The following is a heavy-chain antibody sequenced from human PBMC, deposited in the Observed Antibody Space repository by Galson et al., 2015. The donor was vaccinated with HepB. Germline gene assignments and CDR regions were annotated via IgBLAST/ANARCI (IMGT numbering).Heavy chain of an antibody. CDR3: ARARIVGATTRPVMRN. Sequence: SLRLSCAASGFTFSDYYMSWIRQAPGKGLEWVSYISSSGSTIYYADSAKGRFTISRDNAKNSLYLQMNSLRAEDTAVYYCARARIVGATTRPVMRNGGQGTLVTVSS. CDR2: ISSSGSTI. J-gene: IGHJ4*02. CDR1: GFTFSDYY. V-gene: IGHV3-11*01. D-gene: IGHD1-26*01.